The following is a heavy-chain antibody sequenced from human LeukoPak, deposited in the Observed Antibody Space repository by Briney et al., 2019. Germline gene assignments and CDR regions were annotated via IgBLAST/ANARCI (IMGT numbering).Heavy chain of an antibody. D-gene: IGHD2-2*01. CDR1: GGSFNGYY. J-gene: IGHJ4*02. CDR3: ARDCSSSSCYLDY. V-gene: IGHV4-34*01. Sequence: PSETLSLTCAVYGGSFNGYYWSWIRQPPGKGLEWIGEINHSGSTNYNPSLKSRVTMSVDTSKNQFSLKLSSVTAADTAVYYCARDCSSSSCYLDYWGQGTLVTVSS. CDR2: INHSGST.